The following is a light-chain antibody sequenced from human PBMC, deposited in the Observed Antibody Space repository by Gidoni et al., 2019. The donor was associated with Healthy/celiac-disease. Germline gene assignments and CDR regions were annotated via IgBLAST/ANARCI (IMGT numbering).Light chain of an antibody. J-gene: IGKJ1*01. V-gene: IGKV3-15*01. CDR3: QQYNNWPPWT. CDR2: GAS. Sequence: EIVMTQSPATLSVSPGERATLSCRASQSVSSNLAWYQQKPGQAPRLLIYGASTRATGIPARVSGSGSGTEFTLTISSLQSEDFAVYYCQQYNNWPPWTFGQXTKVEIK. CDR1: QSVSSN.